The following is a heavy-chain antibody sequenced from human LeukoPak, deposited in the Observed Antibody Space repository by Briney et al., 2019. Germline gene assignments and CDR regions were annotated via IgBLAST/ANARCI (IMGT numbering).Heavy chain of an antibody. V-gene: IGHV4-39*01. CDR2: IYYSGST. Sequence: PSETLSLTCTVSGGSISSSGYYWGWIRPPPGKGLEWLASIYYSGSTCYNPSLKSRVTISVDTSKNQLSLKLSSLTAADTAVYYCARHEYSGSYYGLSWFDPWGQGTLVTVSS. CDR3: ARHEYSGSYYGLSWFDP. CDR1: GGSISSSGYY. J-gene: IGHJ5*02. D-gene: IGHD1-26*01.